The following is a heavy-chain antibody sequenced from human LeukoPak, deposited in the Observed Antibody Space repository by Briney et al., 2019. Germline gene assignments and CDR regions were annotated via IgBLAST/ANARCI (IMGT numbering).Heavy chain of an antibody. CDR1: GGSISSYY. D-gene: IGHD6-19*01. J-gene: IGHJ5*02. CDR3: AXXXSGWMGWFDP. CDR2: IYYSGST. Sequence: PSETLSLTCTVSGGSISSYYWSWIRQPPGKGLEWIGYIYYSGSTNYNPSLKSRVTISVDTSKNQFSLKLSSVTAANTAVYYCAXXXSGWMGWFDPWGQGTLVTVSS. V-gene: IGHV4-59*08.